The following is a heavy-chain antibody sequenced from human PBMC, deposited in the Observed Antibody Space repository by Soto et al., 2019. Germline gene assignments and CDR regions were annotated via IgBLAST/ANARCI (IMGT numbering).Heavy chain of an antibody. J-gene: IGHJ2*01. V-gene: IGHV3-21*01. CDR1: GFTFSSYS. D-gene: IGHD2-21*02. Sequence: EVQLVESGGGLVKPGGSLRLSCAASGFTFSSYSMNWVRQAPGKGLEWVSSISSSSSYIYYADSVKGRFTISRDNAKNSLYLQMNSLRAEDTAVYYCARVGGTVTAEWYFDLWGRGTLVTVSS. CDR2: ISSSSSYI. CDR3: ARVGGTVTAEWYFDL.